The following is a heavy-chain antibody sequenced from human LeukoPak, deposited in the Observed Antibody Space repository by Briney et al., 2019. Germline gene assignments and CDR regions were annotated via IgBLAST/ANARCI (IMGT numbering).Heavy chain of an antibody. Sequence: GGSLRLSCAASGFTFDDYAMHWVRQAPGKGLEWVSGISWNSGSIGYADSVKGRFTISRDNAKNSLYLQMNSLRAEDTALYYCAKSRFTIFLGGAFDIWGQGTMVTVSS. D-gene: IGHD3-9*01. CDR3: AKSRFTIFLGGAFDI. V-gene: IGHV3-9*01. J-gene: IGHJ3*02. CDR2: ISWNSGSI. CDR1: GFTFDDYA.